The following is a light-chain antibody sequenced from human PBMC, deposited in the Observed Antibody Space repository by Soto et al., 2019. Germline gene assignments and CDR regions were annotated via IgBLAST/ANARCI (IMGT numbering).Light chain of an antibody. V-gene: IGKV1-5*03. CDR1: QSIGTS. CDR2: KAS. J-gene: IGKJ1*01. Sequence: DIQMTQFPSTLSASVGDRVTISCRASQSIGTSLAWYQRTPGKAPKLLIYKASILESGVPSRFSGSGSGADFTLTFSSLQPDDFATYYCQQYHTFPTFGQGTKVDIK. CDR3: QQYHTFPT.